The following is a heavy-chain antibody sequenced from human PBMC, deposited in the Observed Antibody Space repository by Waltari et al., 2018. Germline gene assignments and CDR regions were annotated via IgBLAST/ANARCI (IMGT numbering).Heavy chain of an antibody. J-gene: IGHJ4*02. D-gene: IGHD3-10*01. CDR1: GYTFTSYD. CDR2: MNPNSGNT. Sequence: QVQLVQSGAEVKKPGASVKVSCKASGYTFTSYDINWVRQATGQGLEWMGWMNPNSGNTGYAQKFQGRVTMTRNTSRSTAYMELSSLRSEDTAVYYCARRAPYYDGSGSYYNGGEFDYWGQGTLVTVSS. CDR3: ARRAPYYDGSGSYYNGGEFDY. V-gene: IGHV1-8*01.